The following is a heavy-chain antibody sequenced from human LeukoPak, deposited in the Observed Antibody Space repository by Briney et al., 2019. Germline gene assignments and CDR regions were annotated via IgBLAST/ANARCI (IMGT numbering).Heavy chain of an antibody. CDR2: ISTYNGHT. V-gene: IGHV1-18*01. D-gene: IGHD3-3*01. CDR1: GYTFTSYA. CDR3: AREDNLMDFWSGYSDY. J-gene: IGHJ4*02. Sequence: GASVKVSCKASGYTFTSYAISWVRQAPGQGLEWMGWISTYNGHTNCAQKLQGRVTMTTDTSTSTAYMELRSLRSDDTAVYYCAREDNLMDFWSGYSDYWGQGTLVTVPS.